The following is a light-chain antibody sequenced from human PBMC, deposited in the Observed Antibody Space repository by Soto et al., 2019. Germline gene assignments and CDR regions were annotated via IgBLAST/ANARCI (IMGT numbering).Light chain of an antibody. CDR1: QSVNQK. J-gene: IGKJ4*01. V-gene: IGKV3-20*01. CDR3: QQYGYSPGLA. CDR2: VAT. Sequence: EIVLTQSPATLSVSPGERATLSCRASQSVNQKLGWDQQKPGQAPRLLIYVATSRATDVPDRFSGSGSGTDFTLTISRLEPEDFAVYYCQQYGYSPGLAVGGGTKVEIK.